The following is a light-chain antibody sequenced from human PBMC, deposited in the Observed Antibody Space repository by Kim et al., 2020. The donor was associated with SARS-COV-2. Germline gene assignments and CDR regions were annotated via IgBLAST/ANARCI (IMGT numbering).Light chain of an antibody. J-gene: IGKJ2*01. Sequence: SAFVGDSVTITCRASQSVSTGLAWYQQKPGKAPKVLIYQASSLQSGVPSRFSGSGSGTEFTLTIISLHPDDFATYYCQQYSSYPYTFGQGTKLEI. V-gene: IGKV1-5*03. CDR2: QAS. CDR1: QSVSTG. CDR3: QQYSSYPYT.